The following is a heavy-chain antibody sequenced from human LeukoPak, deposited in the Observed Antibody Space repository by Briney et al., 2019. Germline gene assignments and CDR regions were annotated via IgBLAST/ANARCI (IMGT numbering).Heavy chain of an antibody. Sequence: GSLRLSCAASGFTFSNYWMTWVRQAPGKGLEWIGYIYYNGNTNYSPSLKSRVTMSVDTSKNLFSLKVSSVTAADTAVYYCARGRSNYYGMDVWGQGTTVTVSS. CDR2: IYYNGNT. D-gene: IGHD1-26*01. CDR1: GFTFSNYW. CDR3: ARGRSNYYGMDV. V-gene: IGHV4-59*01. J-gene: IGHJ6*02.